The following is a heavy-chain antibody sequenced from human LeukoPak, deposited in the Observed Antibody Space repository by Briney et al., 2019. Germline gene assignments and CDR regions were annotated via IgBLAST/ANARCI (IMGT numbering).Heavy chain of an antibody. CDR2: IKQDESEK. D-gene: IGHD3-10*01. Sequence: GGSLRLSCEASGFSFSSYWMSWVRLAPGKGPEWVANIKQDESEKYSVDSVKGRFIISRDNAKNSVFLQMNSLRAEDTAVYYCAGLGFGELFNFDYWGQGTLVTVSS. V-gene: IGHV3-7*01. J-gene: IGHJ4*02. CDR1: GFSFSSYW. CDR3: AGLGFGELFNFDY.